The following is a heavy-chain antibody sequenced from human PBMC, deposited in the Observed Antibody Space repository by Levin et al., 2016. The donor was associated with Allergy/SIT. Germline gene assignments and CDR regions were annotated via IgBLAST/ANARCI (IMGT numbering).Heavy chain of an antibody. D-gene: IGHD5-18*01. CDR1: GGTFSSYA. J-gene: IGHJ3*02. V-gene: IGHV1-69*13. CDR2: IIPIFGTA. CDR3: ARENQMNSYGLEGDAFDI. Sequence: SVKVSCKASGGTFSSYAISWVRQAPGQGLEWMGGIIPIFGTANYAQKFQGRVTITADESTSTAYMELSSLRSEDTAVYYCARENQMNSYGLEGDAFDIWGQGTMVTVSS.